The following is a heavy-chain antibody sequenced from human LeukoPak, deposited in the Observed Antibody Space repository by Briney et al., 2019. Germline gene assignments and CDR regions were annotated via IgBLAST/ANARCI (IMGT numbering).Heavy chain of an antibody. J-gene: IGHJ4*02. CDR2: INWSGGST. V-gene: IGHV3-20*04. CDR1: GYTFDDYG. D-gene: IGHD3-22*01. Sequence: GGSLRLSCAASGYTFDDYGMSWFPQAPGKGRGWVSGINWSGGSTLYADSVKGRFTIYRDNAKNSLYVQMNSLRVEDTALYYCVRGESRGYYRHWGQGTLVTVSS. CDR3: VRGESRGYYRH.